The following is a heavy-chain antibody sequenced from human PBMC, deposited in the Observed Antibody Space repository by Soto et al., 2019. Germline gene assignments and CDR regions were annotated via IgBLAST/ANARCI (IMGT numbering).Heavy chain of an antibody. V-gene: IGHV3-7*05. Sequence: EVQLVESGGGLVQPGGSLRLSCAASGFTFRTYWLSWVRQVPGKGLEWVANIILDGSEKNYVDSVKGRFTISRDNARNSLYLQMSSPRAEDTALYYCARDGSTSWYSYDYHGMDVWGQGTTVTVSS. J-gene: IGHJ6*02. CDR2: IILDGSEK. CDR3: ARDGSTSWYSYDYHGMDV. D-gene: IGHD5-18*01. CDR1: GFTFRTYW.